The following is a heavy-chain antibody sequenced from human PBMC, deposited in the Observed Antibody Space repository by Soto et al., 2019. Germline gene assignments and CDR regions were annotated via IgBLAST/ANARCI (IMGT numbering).Heavy chain of an antibody. V-gene: IGHV3-74*01. CDR3: ASFYDFGTPNWFDP. CDR1: GFTFSSYW. Sequence: GGSLILSCAASGFTFSSYWMHWVRQAPGKGLVWVSRINSDGSSTSYADSVKGRFTISRDNAKNTLYLQMNSLRAEDTAVYYCASFYDFGTPNWFDPWGQGTLVTVSS. J-gene: IGHJ5*02. D-gene: IGHD3-3*01. CDR2: INSDGSST.